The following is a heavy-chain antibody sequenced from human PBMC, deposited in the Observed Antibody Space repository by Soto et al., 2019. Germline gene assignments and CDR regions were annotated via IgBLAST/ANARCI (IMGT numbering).Heavy chain of an antibody. CDR2: IGTAGDT. CDR1: GFTFSSYD. D-gene: IGHD7-27*01. CDR3: ARYGNKIGLGWGKAFDI. Sequence: GGSLRLSCAASGFTFSSYDMHWVRQATGKGLEWVSAIGTAGDTYYPGSVKGRFTISRENAKNSLYLQMNSLRAGDTAVYYCARYGNKIGLGWGKAFDIWGQGTMVTVSS. J-gene: IGHJ3*02. V-gene: IGHV3-13*01.